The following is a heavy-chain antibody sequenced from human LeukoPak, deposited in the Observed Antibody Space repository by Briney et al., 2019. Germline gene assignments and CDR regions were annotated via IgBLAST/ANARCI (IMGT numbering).Heavy chain of an antibody. Sequence: GGSLRLSCAASGFTFSSYGMHWVRQAPGKGLEWVAVIWYDGSNKYYADSVKGRFTISRDNSKNTLYLQMNSLRAEDTAVYYCARDAYYGSGKFDYWGQGTLVTVPS. CDR3: ARDAYYGSGKFDY. CDR1: GFTFSSYG. J-gene: IGHJ4*02. D-gene: IGHD3-10*01. CDR2: IWYDGSNK. V-gene: IGHV3-33*01.